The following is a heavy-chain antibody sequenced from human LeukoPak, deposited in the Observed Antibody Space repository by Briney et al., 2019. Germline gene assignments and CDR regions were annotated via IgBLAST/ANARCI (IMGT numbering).Heavy chain of an antibody. CDR2: IYYSGST. J-gene: IGHJ4*02. CDR1: GGSISGHY. V-gene: IGHV4-59*08. CDR3: ARGEHTCDY. D-gene: IGHD1-26*01. Sequence: SETLSLTCTVSGGSISGHYWSWIRQPPGKGLEWIGHIYYSGSTNYNPSLKSRVTMSVDTSKNQFSLKVTSVTAADTAVYYCARGEHTCDYWGQGTLVTVSS.